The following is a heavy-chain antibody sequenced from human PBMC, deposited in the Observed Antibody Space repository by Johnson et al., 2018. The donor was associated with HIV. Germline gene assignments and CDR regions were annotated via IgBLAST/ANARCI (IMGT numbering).Heavy chain of an antibody. J-gene: IGHJ3*02. Sequence: VQLVESGGGLVQPGRSLRLSCAASGFNFDDYAMHWVRQAPGKGLEWVSGINWNSGSTGYADSVKGRFTISRDNAKNSLYLQMNSLRAEDTALYYCAKDTAIAVDDGLDIWGQGTLVTVSS. CDR2: INWNSGST. D-gene: IGHD6-19*01. CDR1: GFNFDDYA. V-gene: IGHV3-9*01. CDR3: AKDTAIAVDDGLDI.